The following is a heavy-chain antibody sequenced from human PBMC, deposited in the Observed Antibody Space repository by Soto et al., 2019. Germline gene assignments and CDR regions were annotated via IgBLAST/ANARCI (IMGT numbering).Heavy chain of an antibody. CDR3: ARGRAVTRSFYFDY. D-gene: IGHD2-21*02. J-gene: IGHJ4*02. CDR1: GGSISSYY. CDR2: IYYSGST. V-gene: IGHV4-59*08. Sequence: PSETLSLTCTVSGGSISSYYWSWIRQPPGKGLEWIGYIYYSGSTNYNPSLKSRVTISVDTSKNQFSLKLSSVTAADTAVYYCARGRAVTRSFYFDYWGPGALVTVSS.